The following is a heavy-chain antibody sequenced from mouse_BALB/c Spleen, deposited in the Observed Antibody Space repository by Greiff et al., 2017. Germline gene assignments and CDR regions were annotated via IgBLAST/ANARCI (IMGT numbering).Heavy chain of an antibody. J-gene: IGHJ4*01. CDR3: ARGRHLTTATNYAMDY. V-gene: IGHV1-69*02. CDR1: GYTFTSYW. D-gene: IGHD1-2*01. Sequence: QVQLQQPGAELVKPGAPVKLSCKASGYTFTSYWMNWVKQRPGRGLEWIGRIDPSDSETHYNQKFKDMATLTVDKSSSTAYIQLSSLTSEDSAVYYCARGRHLTTATNYAMDYWGQGTSVTVSS. CDR2: IDPSDSET.